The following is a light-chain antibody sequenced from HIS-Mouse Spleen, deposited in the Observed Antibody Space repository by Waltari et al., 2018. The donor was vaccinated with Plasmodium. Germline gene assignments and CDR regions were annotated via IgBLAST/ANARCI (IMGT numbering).Light chain of an antibody. CDR1: RGEVGVITL. J-gene: IGLJ1*01. Sequence: QSALPQPASVSGSPGRSITIPCPGPRGEVGVITLVSWSQQHPGKAPKLMIYEGSKRPSGVSNRFSGSKSGNTASLTISGLQAEDEADYYCCSYAGSSTYVFGTGTKVTVL. CDR3: CSYAGSSTYV. CDR2: EGS. V-gene: IGLV2-23*01.